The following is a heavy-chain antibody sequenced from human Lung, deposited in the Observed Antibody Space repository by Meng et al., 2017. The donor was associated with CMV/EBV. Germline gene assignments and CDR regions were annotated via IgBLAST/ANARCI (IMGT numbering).Heavy chain of an antibody. CDR3: VRAGLGYWRVTSCYNDY. V-gene: IGHV3-7*01. J-gene: IGHJ4*02. Sequence: SXAASGFTFSTSWMTWVRQAPGKGLEWVANIREDGSSKYYADPVKGRFTIYRDNAKNSLFLQMSSLRAEDTAMYYCVRAGLGYWRVTSCYNDYWGQGTXVTVSS. D-gene: IGHD2-2*02. CDR2: IREDGSSK. CDR1: GFTFSTSW.